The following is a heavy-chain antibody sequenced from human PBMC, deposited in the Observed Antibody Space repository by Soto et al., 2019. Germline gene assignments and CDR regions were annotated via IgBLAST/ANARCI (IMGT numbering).Heavy chain of an antibody. CDR1: GYTFTGYY. CDR3: ARGGLVVVINPYYYYGMDV. V-gene: IGHV1-2*04. J-gene: IGHJ6*02. CDR2: INPNSGGT. D-gene: IGHD3-22*01. Sequence: ASVKVSCKASGYTFTGYYMHWVRQAPGQGLEWMGWINPNSGGTNYAQKFQGWVTMTRDTSISTAYMELSRLRSDDTAVYYCARGGLVVVINPYYYYGMDVWGQGTTVTVS.